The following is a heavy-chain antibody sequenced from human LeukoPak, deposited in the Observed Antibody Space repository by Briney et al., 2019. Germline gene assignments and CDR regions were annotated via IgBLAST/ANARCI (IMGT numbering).Heavy chain of an antibody. CDR3: ARDHFQFHNDY. Sequence: GGSLRLSCAASGFTFSSYSMNWVRQAPGKGLEWVSSISSSSSYIYYADSVKGRFTISRGNAKNSLYLQMNSLRAEDTAVYYCARDHFQFHNDYWGQGTLVTVSS. V-gene: IGHV3-21*01. CDR1: GFTFSSYS. J-gene: IGHJ4*02. CDR2: ISSSSSYI.